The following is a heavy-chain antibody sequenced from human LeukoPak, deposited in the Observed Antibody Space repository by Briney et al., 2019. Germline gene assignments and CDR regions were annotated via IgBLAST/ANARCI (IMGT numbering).Heavy chain of an antibody. D-gene: IGHD2-2*01. J-gene: IGHJ6*03. Sequence: PGGSLRLSCAASGFTFSSYGMHWVRQAPGKGLEWVAFIRYDGSNKYYADSVKGRFTISRDNSKNTLYLQMNSLRAEDTAVYYCAKDGGDIVVVPAAIFYMDVWGKGTTVTVSS. CDR2: IRYDGSNK. V-gene: IGHV3-30*02. CDR3: AKDGGDIVVVPAAIFYMDV. CDR1: GFTFSSYG.